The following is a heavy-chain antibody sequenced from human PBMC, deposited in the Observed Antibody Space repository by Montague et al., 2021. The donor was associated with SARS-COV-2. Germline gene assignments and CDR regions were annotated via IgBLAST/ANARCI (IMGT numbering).Heavy chain of an antibody. V-gene: IGHV4-61*02. CDR2: IYASGST. D-gene: IGHD3-9*01. Sequence: TLSLTCTVSGGSISSGSYYWSWIRQPAGKGLELIGRIYASGSTNYNPSLKSRVTISVDTSKNQFSLKLSSVTAADTAVYYCARGVLRYFDWTSPFDYWGQGTLVTVSS. CDR3: ARGVLRYFDWTSPFDY. CDR1: GGSISSGSYY. J-gene: IGHJ4*02.